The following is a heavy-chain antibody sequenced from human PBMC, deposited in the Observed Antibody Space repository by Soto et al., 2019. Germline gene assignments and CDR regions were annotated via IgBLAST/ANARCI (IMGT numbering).Heavy chain of an antibody. V-gene: IGHV1-18*04. J-gene: IGHJ6*02. CDR2: ISAYNGNT. CDR3: ARGRRAAGKGGDYYYYYYGMDV. D-gene: IGHD6-13*01. CDR1: GYTFTSYG. Sequence: ASVKVSCKASGYTFTSYGISWVRQAPGQGLEWMGWISAYNGNTNYAQKLQGRVTMTTDTSTSTAYMELRSLRSDDTAVYYCARGRRAAGKGGDYYYYYYGMDVWGQGTTVTVSS.